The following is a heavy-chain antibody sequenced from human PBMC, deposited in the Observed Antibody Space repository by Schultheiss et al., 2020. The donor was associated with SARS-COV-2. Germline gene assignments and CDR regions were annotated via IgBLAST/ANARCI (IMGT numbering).Heavy chain of an antibody. CDR1: GGSISSYY. CDR3: ARLGPSSPWFDH. V-gene: IGHV4-59*08. Sequence: SETLSLTCTVSGGSISSYYWSWIRQPPGKGLEWIGYIYYSGSTNYNPSLRSRVTISIDTSKNQLSLKLKFVTAADTAMYYCARLGPSSPWFDHWGQGTQVTVSS. CDR2: IYYSGST. J-gene: IGHJ5*02. D-gene: IGHD2-2*01.